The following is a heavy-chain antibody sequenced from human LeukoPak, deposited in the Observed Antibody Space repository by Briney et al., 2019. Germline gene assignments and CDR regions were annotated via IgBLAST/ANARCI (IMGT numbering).Heavy chain of an antibody. CDR2: IYHRGNT. CDR3: ARVPHGETIFGVVLYWLDP. CDR1: SYSISNGYY. D-gene: IGHD3-3*01. V-gene: IGHV4-38-2*02. Sequence: SETLSFTCTVSSYSISNGYYWGWIRQPPGKGLEWIGSIYHRGNTYYNPSLKSRVTISVDTSKNQFSLKLSSVTTADTAVYYCARVPHGETIFGVVLYWLDPWGQGTLVTVFS. J-gene: IGHJ5*02.